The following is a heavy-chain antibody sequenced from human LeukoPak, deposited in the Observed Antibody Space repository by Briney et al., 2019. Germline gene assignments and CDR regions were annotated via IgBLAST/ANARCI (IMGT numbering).Heavy chain of an antibody. CDR2: MNPNSGNT. CDR3: ATYSTPYYDFWSGLNGRFDP. Sequence: GASVTVSCKASGYTFTSYDINWVRQATGQGLEWMGWMNPNSGNTGYAQKFQGRVTMTRNTSISAAYMELSSLRSEDTAVYYCATYSTPYYDFWSGLNGRFDPWGQGTLVTVSS. CDR1: GYTFTSYD. V-gene: IGHV1-8*01. D-gene: IGHD3-3*01. J-gene: IGHJ5*02.